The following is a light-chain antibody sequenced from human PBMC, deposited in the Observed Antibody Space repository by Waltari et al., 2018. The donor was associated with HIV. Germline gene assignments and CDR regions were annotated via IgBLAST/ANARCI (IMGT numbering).Light chain of an antibody. J-gene: IGLJ3*02. Sequence: QSVPTQPPSASGTPGQRVSISCSGSSSNIGSNIVNWYQQLPGTAPKLLIYSNNQRPSGVPDRFSGSKSGTSASLAIGGLQSEDEADYYCAAWDDSLNAWVFGGGTKLTVL. CDR2: SNN. CDR3: AAWDDSLNAWV. V-gene: IGLV1-44*01. CDR1: SSNIGSNI.